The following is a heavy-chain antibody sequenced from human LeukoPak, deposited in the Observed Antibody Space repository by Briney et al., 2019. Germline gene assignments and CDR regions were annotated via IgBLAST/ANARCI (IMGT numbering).Heavy chain of an antibody. V-gene: IGHV3-7*01. CDR2: IKQDGSEK. CDR3: AREFRYYGSGSYSSP. Sequence: PGGSLRLSCAASGFTFISYWMSWVRQAPGKGLEWVANIKQDGSEKYYVDSVKGRFTISRDNAKNSLYLQMNSLRAEDTAVYYCAREFRYYGSGSYSSPWGQGTLVTVSS. D-gene: IGHD3-10*01. CDR1: GFTFISYW. J-gene: IGHJ5*02.